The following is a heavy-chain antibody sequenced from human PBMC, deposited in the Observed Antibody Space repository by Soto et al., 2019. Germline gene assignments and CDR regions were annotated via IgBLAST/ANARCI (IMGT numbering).Heavy chain of an antibody. D-gene: IGHD2-2*01. CDR3: ARFCSSTSCPGCLEP. V-gene: IGHV4-31*03. J-gene: IGHJ5*02. CDR2: IYYSGST. CDR1: GGSISSGGYY. Sequence: SETLSLTCTVSGGSISSGGYYWSWIRQHPGKGLEWIGYIYYSGSTYYNPSLKSRVTISVDTSKNQFSLKLGSVTAADTAVYCCARFCSSTSCPGCLEPWGQGTLVTVSS.